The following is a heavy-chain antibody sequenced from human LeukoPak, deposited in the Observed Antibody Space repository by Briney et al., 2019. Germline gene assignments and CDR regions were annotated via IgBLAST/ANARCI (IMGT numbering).Heavy chain of an antibody. J-gene: IGHJ4*02. CDR3: AIAATGY. Sequence: PGVPLKLSCAPSGFPFRSYWMSWVRQAPRKGLERVANIKQDGREKYYVDSVKGRFTISRDNAKNSLYLQMTSRRAEDTAVYYCAIAATGYWGQGTLVTVSS. CDR2: IKQDGREK. V-gene: IGHV3-7*01. CDR1: GFPFRSYW. D-gene: IGHD2-15*01.